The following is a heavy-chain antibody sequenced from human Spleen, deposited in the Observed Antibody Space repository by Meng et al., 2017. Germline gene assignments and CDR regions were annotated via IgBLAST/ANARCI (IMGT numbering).Heavy chain of an antibody. Sequence: QGQLVQSGPEVKKPGASVNLSCKPSGYTFAAYWIHWLRQAPGQGLEWMGRIDPNNDHTQYAQNFQGRVTMTSDTSISTVYMELNGLRSDDTAVYYCARDEDISAAGKLFGDYWGQGTLVTASS. CDR1: GYTFAAYW. J-gene: IGHJ4*02. CDR2: IDPNNDHT. D-gene: IGHD6-13*01. CDR3: ARDEDISAAGKLFGDY. V-gene: IGHV1-2*06.